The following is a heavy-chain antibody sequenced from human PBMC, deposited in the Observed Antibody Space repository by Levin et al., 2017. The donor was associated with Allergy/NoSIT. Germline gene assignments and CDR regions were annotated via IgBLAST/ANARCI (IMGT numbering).Heavy chain of an antibody. CDR2: TYRNGNT. D-gene: IGHD6-19*01. J-gene: IGHJ6*02. Sequence: SQTLSLTCAVSGGSISSTNWWSWVRQPPGKGLEWIGETYRNGNTNYNPSLRSRVTLSLDKSNNQFSLILSSVTAADTAVYYCAQVHSGWFGGIDVWGQGTTVTVSS. CDR1: GGSISSTNW. V-gene: IGHV4-4*02. CDR3: AQVHSGWFGGIDV.